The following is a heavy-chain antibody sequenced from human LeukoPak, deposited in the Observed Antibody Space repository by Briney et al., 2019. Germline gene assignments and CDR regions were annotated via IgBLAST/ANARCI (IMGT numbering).Heavy chain of an antibody. CDR1: GGSISSSSYY. D-gene: IGHD1-20*01. Sequence: SETLSLTCTVSGGSISSSSYYWGWIRQPPGKGLEWIGSIYYSGSTYHNPSLKSRVTISVDTSKNQFSLKLTSVTAADTAVYFCARLRYNWNGADYWGQGTLVTVSS. V-gene: IGHV4-39*01. CDR3: ARLRYNWNGADY. CDR2: IYYSGST. J-gene: IGHJ4*02.